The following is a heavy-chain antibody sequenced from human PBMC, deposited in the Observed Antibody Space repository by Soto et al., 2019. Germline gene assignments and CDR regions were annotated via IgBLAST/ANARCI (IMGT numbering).Heavy chain of an antibody. CDR2: VAPEEGES. Sequence: QVQVVQSGAEVKKSGASVKVSCQVSGYTLPELSMHWVRQAPGKGLEWMGYVAPEEGESMYAEKFQGRLTMTGDTSTNTAYLELSSLRSDDTAVYYCATVNRVGAFDSWGQGTLVFVS. CDR3: ATVNRVGAFDS. CDR1: GYTLPELS. D-gene: IGHD1-26*01. V-gene: IGHV1-24*01. J-gene: IGHJ4*02.